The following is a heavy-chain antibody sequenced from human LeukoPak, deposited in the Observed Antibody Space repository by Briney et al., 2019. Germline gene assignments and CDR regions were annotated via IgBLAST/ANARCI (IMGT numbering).Heavy chain of an antibody. CDR2: INPNSGGT. J-gene: IGHJ4*02. Sequence: ASVKVSCKASGYTFTGYYTHWVRQAPGQGLEWMGRINPNSGGTNYAQKFQGRVTMTRDTSISTAYMELSRLRSDDTAVYYCARDYMVRGVEGYWGQGTLVTVSS. CDR3: ARDYMVRGVEGY. D-gene: IGHD3-10*01. V-gene: IGHV1-2*06. CDR1: GYTFTGYY.